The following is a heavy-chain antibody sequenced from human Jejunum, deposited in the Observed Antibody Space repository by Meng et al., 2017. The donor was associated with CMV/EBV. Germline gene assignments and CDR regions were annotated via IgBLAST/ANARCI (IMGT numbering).Heavy chain of an antibody. J-gene: IGHJ3*01. CDR3: ARDRGCSLTSCDKGGDAFDV. CDR2: IKRDGTEK. Sequence: SYWMSGVRQAPGKGPEWMANIKRDGTEKYYVDSVKARFTISRDNAKDSLYLQMHSLRAEDTAMYYCARDRGCSLTSCDKGGDAFDVWGLGTMVTVSS. D-gene: IGHD2-2*02. CDR1: SYW. V-gene: IGHV3-7*01.